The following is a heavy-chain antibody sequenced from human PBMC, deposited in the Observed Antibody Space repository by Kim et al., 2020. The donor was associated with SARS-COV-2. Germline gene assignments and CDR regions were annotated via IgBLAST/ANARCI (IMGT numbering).Heavy chain of an antibody. CDR1: GFSLATRGVG. Sequence: SGPTLVKATQTLTLTCTFSGFSLATRGVGVSWIRQPPGKAQEWLTLIYWDGDKRYSPSLKSRLTITKDTSRNQVILTMTNMDPVDTGTYYCAHRQGYGGNSDYWGQGTLVTVSS. CDR2: IYWDGDK. CDR3: AHRQGYGGNSDY. J-gene: IGHJ4*02. V-gene: IGHV2-5*02. D-gene: IGHD5-18*01.